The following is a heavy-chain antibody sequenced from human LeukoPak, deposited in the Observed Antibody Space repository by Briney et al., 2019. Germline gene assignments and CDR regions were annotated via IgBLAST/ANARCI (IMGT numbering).Heavy chain of an antibody. CDR2: ISSSGSTI. V-gene: IGHV3-11*04. D-gene: IGHD3-22*01. J-gene: IGHJ3*02. CDR3: ARDRARSYYDSSGYYSDAFDI. Sequence: LSLTCAVSGYSISSGYYWGWIRQPPGKGLEWVSYISSSGSTIYYADSVKGRFTISRDNAKNSLYLQMNSLRAEDTAVYYCARDRARSYYDSSGYYSDAFDIWGQGTMVTVSS. CDR1: GYSISSGYY.